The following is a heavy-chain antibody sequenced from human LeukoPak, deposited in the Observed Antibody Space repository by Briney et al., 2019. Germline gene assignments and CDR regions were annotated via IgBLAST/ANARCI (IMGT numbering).Heavy chain of an antibody. J-gene: IGHJ6*03. V-gene: IGHV4-61*09. CDR2: IYTSGST. D-gene: IGHD4/OR15-4a*01. CDR1: GGSISSSSYY. Sequence: SETLSLTCTVSGGSISSSSYYWGWIQQPAGKGLEWIGHIYTSGSTNYNPSLKSRVTMSVDTSKNQFSLKLSSVTAADTAVYYCARVRSYGANYQYYMDVWGKGTTVTISS. CDR3: ARVRSYGANYQYYMDV.